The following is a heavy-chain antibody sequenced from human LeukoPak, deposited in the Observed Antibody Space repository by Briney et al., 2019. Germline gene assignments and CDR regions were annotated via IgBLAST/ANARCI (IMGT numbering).Heavy chain of an antibody. Sequence: SETLSLTCTVSGGSINSYYWSWIRQPAGKGLEWIGRIYSSGATNYNPSLKSQVTMSVDTSKNQFSLKLNSVTAADTAVYFCARVSSGWSYYFDYWGQGTLVTVSS. J-gene: IGHJ4*02. V-gene: IGHV4-4*07. CDR3: ARVSSGWSYYFDY. D-gene: IGHD6-19*01. CDR2: IYSSGAT. CDR1: GGSINSYY.